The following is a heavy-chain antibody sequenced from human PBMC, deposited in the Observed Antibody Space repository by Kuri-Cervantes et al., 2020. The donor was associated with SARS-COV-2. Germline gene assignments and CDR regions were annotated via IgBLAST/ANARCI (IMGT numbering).Heavy chain of an antibody. CDR1: GFTFSSYW. CDR3: ASQGAVY. J-gene: IGHJ4*02. Sequence: GESLKISCAASGFTFSSYWMNWVRQAPGKGLGWVSSISSSSSYIYYADSVKGRFTISRDNAKNSLYLQMNSLRAEDTAVYYCASQGAVYWGQGTLVTVSS. D-gene: IGHD1-26*01. CDR2: ISSSSSYI. V-gene: IGHV3-21*01.